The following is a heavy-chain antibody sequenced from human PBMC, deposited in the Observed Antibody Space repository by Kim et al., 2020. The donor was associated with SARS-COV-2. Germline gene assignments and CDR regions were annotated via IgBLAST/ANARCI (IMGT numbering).Heavy chain of an antibody. CDR3: ARDQWYGSGNFLLYYFDH. D-gene: IGHD3-10*01. V-gene: IGHV1-3*01. Sequence: QGRVTVTRDTSASTAYMELSSLRSEDTAVYYCARDQWYGSGNFLLYYFDHWGQGTLVTVSS. J-gene: IGHJ4*02.